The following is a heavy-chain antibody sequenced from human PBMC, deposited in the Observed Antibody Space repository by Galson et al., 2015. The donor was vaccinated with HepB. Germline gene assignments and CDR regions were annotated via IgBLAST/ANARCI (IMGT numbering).Heavy chain of an antibody. V-gene: IGHV3-30-3*01. CDR2: ISYDGSNK. D-gene: IGHD3-22*01. CDR3: AREAYYAPFDY. Sequence: SLRLSCAASGFTFSSYAMHWVRQAPGKGLEWVAVISYDGSNKYYADSVKGRFTISRDNSKNTLYLQMNSLRAEDTAVYYCAREAYYAPFDYWGQGTLVTVSS. CDR1: GFTFSSYA. J-gene: IGHJ4*02.